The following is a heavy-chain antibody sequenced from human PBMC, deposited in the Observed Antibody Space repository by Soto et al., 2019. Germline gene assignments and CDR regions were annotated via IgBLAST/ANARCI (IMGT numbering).Heavy chain of an antibody. V-gene: IGHV4-61*01. CDR3: ARYDAESGSNKIDP. CDR1: GGSVSSRSHF. Sequence: QVQLQESGPGLVKPSETLSVTCTVSGGSVSSRSHFWSWIRQPPGGGLQWIGYIFYSGSTNYNPSLKSRATLSVDTSRNQFSLRLTSVTAADTACYYCARYDAESGSNKIDPWGQGTLVTVSS. CDR2: IFYSGST. J-gene: IGHJ5*02. D-gene: IGHD5-12*01.